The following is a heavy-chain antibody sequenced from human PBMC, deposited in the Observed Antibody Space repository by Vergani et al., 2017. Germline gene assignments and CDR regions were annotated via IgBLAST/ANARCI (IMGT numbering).Heavy chain of an antibody. CDR3: ARLRDYVWSYSYFDY. V-gene: IGHV4-39*01. CDR1: GGSISSSSYY. J-gene: IGHJ4*02. D-gene: IGHD3-16*01. CDR2: IYYSGST. Sequence: QLQLQESGPGLVKPSETLSLTCTVSGGSISSSSYYWGWIRQPPGKGLEWIGSIYYSGSTYYNPSLKSRVTISVDTSKNQFSLKLSSVTAADTAVYYCARLRDYVWSYSYFDYWGQGTLVTVSS.